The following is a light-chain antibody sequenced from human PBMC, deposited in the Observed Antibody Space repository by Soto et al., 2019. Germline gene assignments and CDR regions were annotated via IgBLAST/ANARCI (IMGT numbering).Light chain of an antibody. CDR1: SGHSNYA. CDR2: VNSDGSH. J-gene: IGLJ1*01. CDR3: QTWGTGIRV. Sequence: QLVLTQSPSASASLGASVKLTCTLNSGHSNYAIAWHQQQPEKGPRYLMKVNSDGSHRKGDGIPDRFSGSSSGAQRYLTISSLQSEDEADYYCQTWGTGIRVFGTGTKLTVL. V-gene: IGLV4-69*01.